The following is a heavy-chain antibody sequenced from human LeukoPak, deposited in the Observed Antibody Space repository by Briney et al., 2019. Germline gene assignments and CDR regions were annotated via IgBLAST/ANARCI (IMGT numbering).Heavy chain of an antibody. J-gene: IGHJ4*02. CDR2: IYHSGST. CDR3: ARDSSGYYYEGLYFDY. V-gene: IGHV4-38-2*02. Sequence: SETLSLTCAVSGYSISSGYYWGWIRQPPGKGLEWIGSIYHSGSTYYNPSLKSRVTISVDTSKNQFSLKLSSVTAADAAVYYCARDSSGYYYEGLYFDYWGQGTLVTVSS. D-gene: IGHD3-22*01. CDR1: GYSISSGYY.